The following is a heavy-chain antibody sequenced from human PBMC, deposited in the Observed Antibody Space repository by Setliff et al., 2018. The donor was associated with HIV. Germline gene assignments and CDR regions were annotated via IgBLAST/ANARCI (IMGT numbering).Heavy chain of an antibody. D-gene: IGHD6-19*01. V-gene: IGHV4-34*01. CDR3: AKGVAGLQYYYYYMDV. CDR2: ITHSGST. Sequence: PSETLSLTCAVYGGSFSGYYWTWIRQPPGKGLEWNGEITHSGSTNYNLSLETRVTISVDTSKNQFSLKLSSVTAADTAVYYCAKGVAGLQYYYYYMDVWGKGTTVTVSS. J-gene: IGHJ6*03. CDR1: GGSFSGYY.